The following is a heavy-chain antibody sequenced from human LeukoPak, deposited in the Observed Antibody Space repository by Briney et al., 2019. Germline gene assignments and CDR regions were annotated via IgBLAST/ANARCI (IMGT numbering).Heavy chain of an antibody. D-gene: IGHD6-25*01. V-gene: IGHV1-8*01. CDR3: ARTSSGWGNWFDP. J-gene: IGHJ5*02. Sequence: ASVKVSCKASGYTFTNRDINWVRQASGQGLEWMGWMNPNSGNTAYAQKFQGRVTMTRSTSISTAYMELSSLTSEDTAVYYCARTSSGWGNWFDPWGQGTLVTVSS. CDR2: MNPNSGNT. CDR1: GYTFTNRD.